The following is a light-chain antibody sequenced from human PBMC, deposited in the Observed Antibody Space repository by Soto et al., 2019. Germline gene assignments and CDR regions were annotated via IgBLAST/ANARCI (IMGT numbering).Light chain of an antibody. CDR1: QRISNW. J-gene: IGKJ1*01. V-gene: IGKV1-5*01. CDR3: QQYHTYWT. Sequence: DIQMTQSPSTLSAFEGDRVTITCRASQRISNWLAWYQQKPGKVPKVLIYDASSLENGVPSRFSGSGSGTEFSLTNSSLQPDDSATYYCQQYHTYWTFGQGTKVDIK. CDR2: DAS.